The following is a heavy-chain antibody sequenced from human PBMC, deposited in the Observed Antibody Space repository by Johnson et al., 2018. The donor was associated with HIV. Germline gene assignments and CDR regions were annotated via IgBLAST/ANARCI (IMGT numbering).Heavy chain of an antibody. D-gene: IGHD2-15*01. CDR3: ARGPSGCSGGSCYSWGAFDI. J-gene: IGHJ3*02. CDR1: RFTFSNYD. Sequence: QVQLVESGGGLVQPGGSLRLSCAASRFTFSNYDMHWVREAPGKGLEWVAFIRYDGSHKYYADSVKGRFTISRDNFKNTLSLQMSSLRGEDTAVYYCARGPSGCSGGSCYSWGAFDIWGQGTMVTVSS. V-gene: IGHV3-30*02. CDR2: IRYDGSHK.